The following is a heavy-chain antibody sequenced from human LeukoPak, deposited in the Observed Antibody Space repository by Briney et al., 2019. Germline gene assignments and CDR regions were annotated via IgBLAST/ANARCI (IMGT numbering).Heavy chain of an antibody. CDR3: ARVPLRWYSFDY. J-gene: IGHJ4*02. V-gene: IGHV4-59*01. D-gene: IGHD4-23*01. CDR2: IYYSGST. Sequence: SETLSLTCTVSGGSISSYYWSWIRQPPGKGLEWIGYIYYSGSTNYNPSLKSRVTISVDTSKNQFSLKLSSVTAADTAVYYCARVPLRWYSFDYWGQGTLVTVSS. CDR1: GGSISSYY.